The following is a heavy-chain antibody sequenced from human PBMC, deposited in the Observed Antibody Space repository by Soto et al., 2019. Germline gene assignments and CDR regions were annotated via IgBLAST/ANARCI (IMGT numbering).Heavy chain of an antibody. Sequence: ASGTLSPTCTVSGDSIWDNCWGWVPQPPGKGLEWVGYIYYTGSTKYNPSLKSRVTISVDTSKNQVSLKLSSVTAADTAVYFCARLGGYYQAFDNWGQGTLVTVSS. D-gene: IGHD3-22*01. V-gene: IGHV4-59*08. CDR2: IYYTGST. J-gene: IGHJ4*02. CDR3: ARLGGYYQAFDN. CDR1: GDSIWDNC.